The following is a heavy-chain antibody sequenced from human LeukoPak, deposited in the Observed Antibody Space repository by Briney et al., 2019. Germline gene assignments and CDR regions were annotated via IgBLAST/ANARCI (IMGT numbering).Heavy chain of an antibody. J-gene: IGHJ4*02. D-gene: IGHD1-26*01. CDR2: IDRNGRER. V-gene: IGHV3-7*01. CDR1: GFIFGDYW. Sequence: GGSLRLSCAASGFIFGDYWMSWVRQAPGKGLEWVANIDRNGRERYYMDSVKGRFTISRDNARNSLFLEMNSLRADDTGVYYCARDLVGASYYWGQGTLVTVSS. CDR3: ARDLVGASYY.